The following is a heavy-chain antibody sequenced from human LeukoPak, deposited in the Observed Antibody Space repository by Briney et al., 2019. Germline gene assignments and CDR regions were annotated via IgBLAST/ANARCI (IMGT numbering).Heavy chain of an antibody. V-gene: IGHV1-8*03. Sequence: ASVTVSCQASGYTFTSYDINWVRQAPAQGLEWIGWINPNRGNTGYAQKLQGRVTITRNISISTAYMELSSLRSEDTAVYYCARGSSGWAVDYYYYYMDVWGKGTTVTVSS. CDR3: ARGSSGWAVDYYYYYMDV. J-gene: IGHJ6*03. CDR1: GYTFTSYD. CDR2: INPNRGNT. D-gene: IGHD6-19*01.